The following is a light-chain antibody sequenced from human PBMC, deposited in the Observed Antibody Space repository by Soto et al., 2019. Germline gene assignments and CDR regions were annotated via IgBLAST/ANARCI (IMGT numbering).Light chain of an antibody. CDR1: SSDVGGYNY. Sequence: QSALTQPASVSGSPGQSITISCTGTSSDVGGYNYVSWYQQHPGKAPKLMIYEVSNRPSGVSNRFSGSKSGNTASLTISGLQAEDEADYYCSSSTSRTTVVFGTGTKLTVL. J-gene: IGLJ1*01. CDR2: EVS. CDR3: SSSTSRTTVV. V-gene: IGLV2-14*01.